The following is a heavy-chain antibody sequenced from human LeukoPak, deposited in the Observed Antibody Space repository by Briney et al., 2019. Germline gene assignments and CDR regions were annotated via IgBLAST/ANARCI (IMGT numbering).Heavy chain of an antibody. CDR2: ISSSGST. Sequence: SETLSLTCTVCGDSISSGDYYWSWIRQPAGKGLEWIGRISSSGSTNYNPSLKSRVTISVDTSKNQFSLKLSSVTAADTAVYFCARGPYSYDSSGAFDIWGQGTMVTVSS. J-gene: IGHJ3*02. V-gene: IGHV4-61*02. D-gene: IGHD3-22*01. CDR1: GDSISSGDYY. CDR3: ARGPYSYDSSGAFDI.